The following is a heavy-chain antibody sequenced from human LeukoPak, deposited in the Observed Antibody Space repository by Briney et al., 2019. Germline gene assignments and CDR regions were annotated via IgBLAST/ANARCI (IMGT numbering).Heavy chain of an antibody. D-gene: IGHD3-3*01. J-gene: IGHJ4*02. CDR1: GGSFSGYY. CDR2: INHSGST. V-gene: IGHV4-34*01. CDR3: AREPYYDFWSGYPNYFDY. Sequence: SETLSLTCAVYGGSFSGYYWSWIRQPPGKGLECIGEINHSGSTNYNPSLKSRVTISVDTSKNQFSLKLSSVTAADTAVYYCAREPYYDFWSGYPNYFDYWGQGTLVTVSS.